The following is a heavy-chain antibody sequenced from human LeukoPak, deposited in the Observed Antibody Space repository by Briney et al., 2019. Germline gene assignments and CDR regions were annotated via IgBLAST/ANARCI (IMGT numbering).Heavy chain of an antibody. Sequence: GGSLRLSCAASGFTFSSYWMHWVRQAPGKGLVWVSRINSDGSSTSYADSVKGRFTVSRDNAKNTLYLQMNSLRAEDTAVYYRARATGSYYSLGYWGQGTLVTVSS. CDR2: INSDGSST. CDR1: GFTFSSYW. D-gene: IGHD1-26*01. J-gene: IGHJ4*02. CDR3: ARATGSYYSLGY. V-gene: IGHV3-74*01.